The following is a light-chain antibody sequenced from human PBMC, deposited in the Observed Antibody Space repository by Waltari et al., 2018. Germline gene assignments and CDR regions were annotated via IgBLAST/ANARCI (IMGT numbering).Light chain of an antibody. Sequence: EIVLTPSPGTLSLSPGDRATLSCRASQSVSRTLAWYQQKPGQAPRLLIYDAYRRATGIPDRFSGSGSGTDFSLTISRLEPEDFAWYFCQKYGTLPATFGQGTKVEIK. CDR1: QSVSRT. CDR3: QKYGTLPAT. CDR2: DAY. J-gene: IGKJ1*01. V-gene: IGKV3-20*01.